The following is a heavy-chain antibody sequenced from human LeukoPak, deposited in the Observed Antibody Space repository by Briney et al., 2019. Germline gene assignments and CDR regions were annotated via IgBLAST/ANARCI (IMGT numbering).Heavy chain of an antibody. J-gene: IGHJ4*02. CDR3: ARGVGATHFDY. V-gene: IGHV4-59*01. D-gene: IGHD1-26*01. CDR2: SNYIGIT. CDR1: GGSISDYY. Sequence: SETLSLTCSVSGGSISDYYWTWVRQAPGKGLEWIGYSNYIGITNYNPSLESRVTISVDTSKNQFSLKVTSVTAADTAVYYCARGVGATHFDYWGQGTLVTVSS.